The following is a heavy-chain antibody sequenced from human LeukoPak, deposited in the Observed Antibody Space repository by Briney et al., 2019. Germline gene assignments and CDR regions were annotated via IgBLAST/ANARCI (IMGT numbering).Heavy chain of an antibody. D-gene: IGHD3-16*01. CDR2: INPTGGST. V-gene: IGHV1-46*01. CDR3: ARGSPVSYDYVWGSYQPMDV. CDR1: GCTFTSSN. J-gene: IGHJ6*03. Sequence: ASVKVSCKTSGCTFTSSNLHWVRQAPGQGLEWMGIINPTGGSTNYAQKFLGRVTMTTDTSTSTAYMELRSLRSDDTAVYYCARGSPVSYDYVWGSYQPMDVWGKGTTVTISS.